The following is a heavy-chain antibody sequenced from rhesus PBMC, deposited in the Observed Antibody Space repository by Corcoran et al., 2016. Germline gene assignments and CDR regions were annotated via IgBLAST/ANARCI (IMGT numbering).Heavy chain of an antibody. CDR1: GGSISSNY. V-gene: IGHV4-173*01. D-gene: IGHD3-16*01. J-gene: IGHJ4*01. Sequence: QLQLQESGPGLVKPSETLSLTCAVSGGSISSNYWSWICHPPGKELEWIGRIAGSAGSTDYNPSLTSRVTISTDTYKNHFSLKRRSVTAADTAVYYCARDRGYSGSYYPPMGYWGQGVLVTVSS. CDR2: IAGSAGST. CDR3: ARDRGYSGSYYPPMGY.